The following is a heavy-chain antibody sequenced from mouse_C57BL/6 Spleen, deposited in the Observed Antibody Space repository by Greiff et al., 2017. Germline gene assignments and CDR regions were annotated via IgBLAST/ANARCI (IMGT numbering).Heavy chain of an antibody. J-gene: IGHJ4*01. CDR1: GFTFSSYT. CDR2: ISGGGGNT. V-gene: IGHV5-9*01. D-gene: IGHD4-1*01. CDR3: ARNWDYYAMDY. Sequence: EVKLMESGGGLVKPGGSLKLSCAASGFTFSSYTMSWVRQTPEKRLEWVATISGGGGNTYYPDSVKGRFTISRDTAKNTLYLQLSSLRSEDTALYYCARNWDYYAMDYWGQGTSVTVSS.